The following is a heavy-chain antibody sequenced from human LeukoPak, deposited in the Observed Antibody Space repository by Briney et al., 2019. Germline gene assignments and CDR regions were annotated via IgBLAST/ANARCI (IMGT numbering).Heavy chain of an antibody. CDR2: ISGSDTST. CDR1: RFTFSSYG. J-gene: IGHJ4*02. D-gene: IGHD2-8*01. V-gene: IGHV3-23*01. Sequence: PGGSLRLSCAASRFTFSSYGISWVRQAPGKGLEWVPTISGSDTSTYYAESVKGRFTISREISKNTLFLQMNSLRAEDTAIYYCARPIVPVNAIPRGLGYWGQGTLVTVSS. CDR3: ARPIVPVNAIPRGLGY.